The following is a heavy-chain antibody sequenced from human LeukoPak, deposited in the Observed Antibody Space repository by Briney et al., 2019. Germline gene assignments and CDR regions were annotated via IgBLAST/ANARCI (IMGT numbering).Heavy chain of an antibody. Sequence: GASVKVSCKTSGYSFIDYYIHWVRQAPGQGLEWMGWINSNSADTNYAQNFQGRVTMIKDTSTNSAYMELNKLTSDDTAVYYCGRGNKSFDPWGQGTLVTVSS. V-gene: IGHV1-2*02. CDR2: INSNSADT. CDR1: GYSFIDYY. CDR3: GRGNKSFDP. J-gene: IGHJ5*02.